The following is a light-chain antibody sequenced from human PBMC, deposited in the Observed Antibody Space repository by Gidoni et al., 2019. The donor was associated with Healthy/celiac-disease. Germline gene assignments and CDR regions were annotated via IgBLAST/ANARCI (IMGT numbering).Light chain of an antibody. CDR1: QSVSSSN. V-gene: IGKV3-20*01. CDR2: GSS. CDR3: QQYGSSPWT. J-gene: IGKJ1*01. Sequence: EIVLTQSPGTLSLSPGERATLSCRASQSVSSSNLAWYQQKPGQAPRLLIYGSSSRATGIQDRFSGSGSGTDFTLTISRLEPEDFAVYYCQQYGSSPWTFGQGTKVEIK.